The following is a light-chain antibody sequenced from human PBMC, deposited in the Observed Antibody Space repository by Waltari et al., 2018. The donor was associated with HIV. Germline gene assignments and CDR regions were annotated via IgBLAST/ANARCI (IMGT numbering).Light chain of an antibody. CDR3: SSYETGGTYV. CDR1: NNDIGSYDY. CDR2: DVN. J-gene: IGLJ1*01. Sequence: QSALTQPAYVSASPGLSITIFCSGTNNDIGSYDYVSWYQVLPNKAPLLIIFDVNRRSSGVSFRFSGSKSGYTASLMIFDLQSEDEGEYFCSSYETGGTYVFGSGTRVIV. V-gene: IGLV2-23*02.